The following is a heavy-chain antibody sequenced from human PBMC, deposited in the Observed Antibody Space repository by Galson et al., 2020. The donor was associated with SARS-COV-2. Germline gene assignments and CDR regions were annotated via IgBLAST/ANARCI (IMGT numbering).Heavy chain of an antibody. CDR3: ARDRYDILTPGGFDP. Sequence: ASETLSLTCTVSGGSISSGGYYWSWIRQHPGKGLEWIGYIYYSGSTYYNPSLKSRVTISVDTSKNQFSLKLSSVTAADTAVYYCARDRYDILTPGGFDPWGQGTLVTVSS. J-gene: IGHJ5*02. V-gene: IGHV4-31*03. CDR1: GGSISSGGYY. CDR2: IYYSGST. D-gene: IGHD3-9*01.